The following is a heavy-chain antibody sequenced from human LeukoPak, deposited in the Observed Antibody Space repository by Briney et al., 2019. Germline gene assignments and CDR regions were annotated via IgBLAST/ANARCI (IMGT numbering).Heavy chain of an antibody. CDR2: ISPNSGDT. CDR1: GYTFTSYD. Sequence: ASVKVSCKGSGYTFTSYDINWVRQATGQGLEWMGWISPNSGDTGYAQKFQGRITITRNTPLSTAYMELSRLRSDDTAVYYCARDGLIVGATRYYYYMDVWGKGTTVTVSS. D-gene: IGHD1-26*01. V-gene: IGHV1-8*01. CDR3: ARDGLIVGATRYYYYMDV. J-gene: IGHJ6*03.